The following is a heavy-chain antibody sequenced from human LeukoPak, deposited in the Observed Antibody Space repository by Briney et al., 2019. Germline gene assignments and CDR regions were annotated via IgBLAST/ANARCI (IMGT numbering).Heavy chain of an antibody. CDR3: ARDHYYDSSGYYYTPFDY. CDR1: GGSISSSSYY. CDR2: IYYSGST. J-gene: IGHJ4*02. D-gene: IGHD3-22*01. Sequence: SETLSLTCTVSGGSISSSSYYWGWIRQPPGKRLEWIGSIYYSGSTYYNPSLKSRVTISVDTSKNQFSLKLSSVTAADTAVYYCARDHYYDSSGYYYTPFDYWGQGTLVTVSS. V-gene: IGHV4-39*07.